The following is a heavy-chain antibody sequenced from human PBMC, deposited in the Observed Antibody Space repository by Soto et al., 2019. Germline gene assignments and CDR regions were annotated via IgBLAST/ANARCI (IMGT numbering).Heavy chain of an antibody. CDR2: ISYDGTNK. J-gene: IGHJ4*02. Sequence: QVQLVESGGGVVQPGRSLRLSCAASGFTFSSYAMQWVRQAPGKGLEWVAVISYDGTNKYYADSVKGRFTISRDNSKNTLYLQMNSLRAEDTAVYYCARPDYGSGSYPEYWGQGTLATVSS. D-gene: IGHD3-10*01. CDR1: GFTFSSYA. V-gene: IGHV3-30-3*01. CDR3: ARPDYGSGSYPEY.